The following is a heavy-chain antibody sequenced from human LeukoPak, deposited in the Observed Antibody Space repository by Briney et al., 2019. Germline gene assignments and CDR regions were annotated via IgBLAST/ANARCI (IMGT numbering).Heavy chain of an antibody. J-gene: IGHJ4*02. Sequence: GESLKISCKGSGYTFTNYWIHWVRQMPGKGLEWMGIIYPGDSDTRYSPSFQGQVTISADKSISTAYLQWSSLKASDTAMYYCARHPYGDYSDYWGQGTLVTVSS. V-gene: IGHV5-51*01. CDR2: IYPGDSDT. CDR1: GYTFTNYW. D-gene: IGHD4-17*01. CDR3: ARHPYGDYSDY.